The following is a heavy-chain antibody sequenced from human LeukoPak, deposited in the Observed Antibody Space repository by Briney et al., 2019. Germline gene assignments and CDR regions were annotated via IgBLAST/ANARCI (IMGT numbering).Heavy chain of an antibody. J-gene: IGHJ3*02. D-gene: IGHD3-10*01. CDR1: GFTFSSYW. CDR2: IKNDGSST. CDR3: ARLTFGGYSGSGSDI. Sequence: GGSLRFSCAASGFTFSSYWMHWVRQAPGKGLVWVSRIKNDGSSTNYADSVKGRFTISRDNAKNTLYLQMNSLRAEDTAVYYCARLTFGGYSGSGSDIWGQGTMVTVSS. V-gene: IGHV3-74*01.